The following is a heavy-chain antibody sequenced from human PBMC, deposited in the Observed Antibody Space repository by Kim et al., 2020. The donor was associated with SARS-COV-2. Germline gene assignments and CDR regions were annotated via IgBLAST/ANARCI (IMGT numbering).Heavy chain of an antibody. D-gene: IGHD2-15*01. V-gene: IGHV3-23*01. CDR2: ST. CDR3: QTQSDIPLG. Sequence: STYYADAVKGRFTISRDNSKNTLYLQMNSLRAEDTSVYYCQTQSDIPLGWGQGTLVTVSS. J-gene: IGHJ4*02.